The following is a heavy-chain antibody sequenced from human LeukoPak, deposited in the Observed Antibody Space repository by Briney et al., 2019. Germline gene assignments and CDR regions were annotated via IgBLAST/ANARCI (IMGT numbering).Heavy chain of an antibody. V-gene: IGHV3-30*04. CDR3: ARDLVGYALGIMDV. CDR2: ISYDGSNK. D-gene: IGHD2-2*01. J-gene: IGHJ6*04. Sequence: GRSLRLSCAASEFTISSYAMHWVRQAPGKGLEWVAVISYDGSNKYYADSVKGRFTISRDNSKNTLYLQMNSLRAEDTAVYYCARDLVGYALGIMDVWGKATTVTVSS. CDR1: EFTISSYA.